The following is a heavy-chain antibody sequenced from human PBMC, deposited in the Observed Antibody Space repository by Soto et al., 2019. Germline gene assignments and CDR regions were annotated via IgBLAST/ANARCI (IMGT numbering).Heavy chain of an antibody. J-gene: IGHJ4*02. CDR3: AKDRVPVAGTPPTY. Sequence: GGSLRLSCAASGFSFSSYAMSWVRQSPGKGLEWVSSISGSGSSTYYADSVKGRFTISRDNSKSTLYLQVSSLRAEDTAVYYCAKDRVPVAGTPPTYWGQGTLVTVSS. CDR2: ISGSGSST. D-gene: IGHD6-19*01. CDR1: GFSFSSYA. V-gene: IGHV3-23*01.